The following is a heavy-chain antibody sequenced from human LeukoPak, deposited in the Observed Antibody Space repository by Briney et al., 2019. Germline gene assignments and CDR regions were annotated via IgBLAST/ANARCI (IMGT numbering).Heavy chain of an antibody. CDR2: ISGSGGST. CDR1: GFTFSSYA. D-gene: IGHD3-22*01. Sequence: GGSLRLSCAASGFTFSSYAMSWVRQAPGKGLEWVSAISGSGGSTYYADSVKGRFTISRDNSKNTLYLQMNSLRAEDTAVYYCAKVDKETLQYYYDSSGSQGMDVWGQGTTVTVSS. V-gene: IGHV3-23*01. J-gene: IGHJ6*02. CDR3: AKVDKETLQYYYDSSGSQGMDV.